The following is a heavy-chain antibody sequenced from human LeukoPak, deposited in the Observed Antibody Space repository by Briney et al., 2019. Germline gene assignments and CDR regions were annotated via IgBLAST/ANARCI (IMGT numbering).Heavy chain of an antibody. CDR2: INSDGTTT. Sequence: GGSLRLSCAASGFSFSNSWMHWVRQAPGKGLVWVSRINSDGTTTYYADSVKGRFTISRDNAKNTLFLQMNSLRPEDTALYYCASDPCLANFWTGYPHYWGQGTLVTVSS. CDR3: ASDPCLANFWTGYPHY. V-gene: IGHV3-74*01. D-gene: IGHD3/OR15-3a*01. J-gene: IGHJ4*02. CDR1: GFSFSNSW.